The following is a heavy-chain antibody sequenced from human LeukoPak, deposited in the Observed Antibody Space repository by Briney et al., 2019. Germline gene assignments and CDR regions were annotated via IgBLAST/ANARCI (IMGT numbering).Heavy chain of an antibody. Sequence: GGSLRLSCAASGFTFSSYGMHWVRQAPGKGLEWVAVISYDGSNKYYAGSVKGRFTISRDNSKNTLYLQMNSLRAEDTAVHYCASSWAYFDSWGQGTLVTVSS. J-gene: IGHJ4*02. CDR3: ASSWAYFDS. D-gene: IGHD6-13*01. V-gene: IGHV3-30*03. CDR2: ISYDGSNK. CDR1: GFTFSSYG.